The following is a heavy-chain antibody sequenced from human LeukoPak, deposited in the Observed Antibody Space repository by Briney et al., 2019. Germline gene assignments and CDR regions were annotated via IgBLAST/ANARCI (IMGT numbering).Heavy chain of an antibody. CDR3: ARGGYCSGGSCYVDAFDI. CDR2: IYPGDSDT. V-gene: IGHV5-51*01. J-gene: IGHJ3*02. CDR1: GYSFTSYW. Sequence: GESLKISCKGSGYSFTSYWIGWVRQMPGKGLEWMGIIYPGDSDTRYSPSFQGQVTISADKSISTAYLQWSSLKASDTAMYYCARGGYCSGGSCYVDAFDIWGQGTMVTVSS. D-gene: IGHD2-15*01.